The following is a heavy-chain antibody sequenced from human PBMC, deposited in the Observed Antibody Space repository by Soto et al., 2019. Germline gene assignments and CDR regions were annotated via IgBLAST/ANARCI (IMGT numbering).Heavy chain of an antibody. V-gene: IGHV4-31*03. J-gene: IGHJ4*02. D-gene: IGHD2-15*01. CDR1: GASISSGGYY. CDR2: IYYSGST. Sequence: SENLSLSCTVSGASISSGGYYLSWIRQHPGKGLEWIGYIYYSGSTYYNPSLKSRVTISVDTSKNQFSLKLSSVTAADTAVYYCARREYSHFDYWGQGTLVTVSS. CDR3: ARREYSHFDY.